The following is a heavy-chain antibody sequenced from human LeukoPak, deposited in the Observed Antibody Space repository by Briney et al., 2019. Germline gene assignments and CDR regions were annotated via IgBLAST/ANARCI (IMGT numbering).Heavy chain of an antibody. D-gene: IGHD3-10*01. CDR2: IYSGGST. Sequence: GGSLRLSCAASGLTVSKNYMSWVRQAPGKGLESVSVIYSGGSTYYADSVRGRFTISRDNSKNTLYLQMNSLRAEDTAVYYCAKDPLWFGESVDYWGQGTLVTVSS. V-gene: IGHV3-53*01. CDR3: AKDPLWFGESVDY. CDR1: GLTVSKNY. J-gene: IGHJ4*02.